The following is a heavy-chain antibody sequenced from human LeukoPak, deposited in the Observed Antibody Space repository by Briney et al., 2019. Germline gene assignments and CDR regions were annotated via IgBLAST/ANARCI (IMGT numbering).Heavy chain of an antibody. CDR3: ARDHLVHYYDSSGYLFDP. CDR1: GFTFSSYA. Sequence: GGSLRLPCAASGFTFSSYAMSWVRQAPGKGLEWVSAISGSGGSTYYADSVKGRFTISRDNAKNSLYLQMNSLRAEDTAVYYCARDHLVHYYDSSGYLFDPWGQGTLVTVSS. J-gene: IGHJ5*02. V-gene: IGHV3-23*01. D-gene: IGHD3-22*01. CDR2: ISGSGGST.